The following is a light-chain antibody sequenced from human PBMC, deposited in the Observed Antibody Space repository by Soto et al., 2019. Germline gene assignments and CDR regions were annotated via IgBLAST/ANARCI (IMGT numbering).Light chain of an antibody. CDR2: GAS. CDR1: QSVSSN. Sequence: EIVFTQSPATLSFSRLERVTVSCRASQSVSSNLAWYQQKPGQAPRLLIYGASTRATGIPARFSGSGSGTEFTLTISSLQSEDFAVYYCQQYNNWPRTFGQGTKVDIK. CDR3: QQYNNWPRT. J-gene: IGKJ1*01. V-gene: IGKV3-15*01.